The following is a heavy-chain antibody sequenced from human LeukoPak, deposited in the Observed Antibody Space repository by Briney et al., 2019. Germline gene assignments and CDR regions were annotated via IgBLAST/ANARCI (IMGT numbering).Heavy chain of an antibody. Sequence: GRSLRLSCAASGFTFSSYAMHWVRQAPGKGLEWVAVISYDGSNKYYADSVKGRFTISRDNSKNTLYLQMNSLRAEDTAVYYCARDSRFGELLYAFGIWGQGTMVTVSS. CDR3: ARDSRFGELLYAFGI. CDR2: ISYDGSNK. CDR1: GFTFSSYA. D-gene: IGHD3-10*01. V-gene: IGHV3-30*04. J-gene: IGHJ3*02.